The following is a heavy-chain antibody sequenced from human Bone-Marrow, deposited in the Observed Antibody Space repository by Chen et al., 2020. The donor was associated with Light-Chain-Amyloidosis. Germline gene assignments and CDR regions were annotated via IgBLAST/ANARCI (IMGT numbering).Heavy chain of an antibody. CDR3: ARSGNYGRYYYFGMDV. V-gene: IGHV3-74*01. CDR1: GFTFNDYW. J-gene: IGHJ6*02. D-gene: IGHD3-10*01. CDR2: INSYGGSI. Sequence: EVQLVESGGGSTQPGGSLRLSCAASGFTFNDYWLHWVRQVPGKGLVWVARINSYGGSITYSDSVKGRFTISRDNAKNTVYLQMNSLRAEDTAVYYCARSGNYGRYYYFGMDVWGQGTTVTVCS.